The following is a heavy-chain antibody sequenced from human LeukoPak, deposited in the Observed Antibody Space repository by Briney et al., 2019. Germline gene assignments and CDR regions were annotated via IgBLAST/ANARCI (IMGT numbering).Heavy chain of an antibody. CDR1: GGSISSYY. J-gene: IGHJ6*02. Sequence: SETLSLTCTVSGGSISSYYWSWIRQPAGKGLEWIGRIYTSGSTNYNPSLKSRVTMSVDTSKNQFSLKLSSVTAADTAVYYCASFVPAAPITKYYYYGMDVWGQGTTVTVSS. D-gene: IGHD2-2*01. CDR2: IYTSGST. CDR3: ASFVPAAPITKYYYYGMDV. V-gene: IGHV4-4*07.